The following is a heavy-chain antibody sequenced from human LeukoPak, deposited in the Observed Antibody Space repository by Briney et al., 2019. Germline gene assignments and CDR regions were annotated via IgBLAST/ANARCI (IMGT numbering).Heavy chain of an antibody. J-gene: IGHJ4*02. CDR1: GFTFSSYG. D-gene: IGHD2-2*01. CDR2: ISYDGSNK. Sequence: GGSMRLSCAASGFTFSSYGMHWVRQAPGKGLEWVAVISYDGSNKYYADSVKGRFTISRDNSKSTLYLQMNSLRVEDTAVYYCASGVPAAEFDYWGQGTLVTVSS. V-gene: IGHV3-30*03. CDR3: ASGVPAAEFDY.